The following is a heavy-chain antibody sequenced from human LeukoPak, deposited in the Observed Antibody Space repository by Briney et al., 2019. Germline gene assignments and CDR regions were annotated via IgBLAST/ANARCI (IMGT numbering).Heavy chain of an antibody. D-gene: IGHD6-6*01. V-gene: IGHV3-74*01. CDR3: AREKYSSSSGAPVNY. CDR2: INSDGSST. J-gene: IGHJ4*02. CDR1: GSTFSSYW. Sequence: HPGGSLRLSCAASGSTFSSYWMHWVRQAPGKGLVWVSRINSDGSSTSYADSVKGRFTISRDNAKNTLYLQMNSQRAEDTAVYYCAREKYSSSSGAPVNYWGQGTLVTVSS.